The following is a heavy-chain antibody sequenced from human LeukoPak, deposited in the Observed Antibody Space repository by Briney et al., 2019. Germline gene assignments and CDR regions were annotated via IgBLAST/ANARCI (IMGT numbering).Heavy chain of an antibody. CDR3: ARDGYYYDGSFEY. Sequence: SETLSLTCAVSGYSISSGYFWAWIRQPPAKGLEWIGSISHSGSSYSKPSLKSRVIISVDTSNNQFSLKLTSVTAADTATYYCARDGYYYDGSFEYWGQGIRVAVSS. CDR1: GYSISSGYF. J-gene: IGHJ4*02. D-gene: IGHD3-22*01. CDR2: ISHSGSS. V-gene: IGHV4-38-2*02.